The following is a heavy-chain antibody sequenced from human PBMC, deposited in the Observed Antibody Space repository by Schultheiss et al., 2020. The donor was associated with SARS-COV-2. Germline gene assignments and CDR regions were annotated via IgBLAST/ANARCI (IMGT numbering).Heavy chain of an antibody. CDR3: ASPGLAYCGGDCYWEY. V-gene: IGHV3-74*01. D-gene: IGHD2-21*02. J-gene: IGHJ4*02. CDR2: INSDGSST. CDR1: GFTFSSYA. Sequence: GGSLRLSCAASGFTFSSYAMSWVRQAPGKGLVWVSRINSDGSSTSYADSVKGRFTISRDNSKNTLYLQMSSLRAEDTAVYYCASPGLAYCGGDCYWEYWGQGTLVTVSS.